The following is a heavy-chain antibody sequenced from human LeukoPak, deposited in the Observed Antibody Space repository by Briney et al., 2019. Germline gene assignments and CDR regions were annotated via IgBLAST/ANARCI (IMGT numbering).Heavy chain of an antibody. D-gene: IGHD3-10*01. CDR1: GFTFSSYW. CDR3: ARQWSGLVYYMDV. CDR2: INSDGSTT. J-gene: IGHJ6*03. V-gene: IGHV3-74*01. Sequence: GGSLRLSCAASGFTFSSYWMHWVRQAPGKGLVWVSRINSDGSTTSYADSVKGRFTISRDNSKNTLYLHMNSLRAEDTAVYYCARQWSGLVYYMDVWGKGTTVTVSS.